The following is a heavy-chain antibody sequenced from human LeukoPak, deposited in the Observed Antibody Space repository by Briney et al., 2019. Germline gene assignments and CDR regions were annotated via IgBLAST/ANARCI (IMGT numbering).Heavy chain of an antibody. D-gene: IGHD6-6*01. CDR3: GGSRSFF. V-gene: IGHV3-23*01. CDR2: ISVSGGST. CDR1: GFTFSSYW. J-gene: IGHJ4*02. Sequence: PGGSLGLSCAASGFTFSSYWMSWVRQAPGKGLEWVSTISVSGGSTYYADSVKGRFTISRDNSKNTLYLQMNSLRADDTAVYYCGGSRSFFWGQGTLVTVSS.